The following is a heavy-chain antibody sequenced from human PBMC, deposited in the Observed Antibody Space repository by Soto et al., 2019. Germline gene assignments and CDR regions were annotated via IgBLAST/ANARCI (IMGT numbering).Heavy chain of an antibody. Sequence: QVQLVQSGAEVKKPGSSVKVSCKASGGTFSSYTISWVRQAPGQGLEWMGRIIPILGIANYAQKFQVRVTITADDSTRTAYMELSSLRSEDTAVYYCARGPHGVVLPAAIDYYYYYMDVWGKGTTVTVSS. V-gene: IGHV1-69*02. CDR2: IIPILGIA. D-gene: IGHD2-2*02. CDR3: ARGPHGVVLPAAIDYYYYYMDV. J-gene: IGHJ6*03. CDR1: GGTFSSYT.